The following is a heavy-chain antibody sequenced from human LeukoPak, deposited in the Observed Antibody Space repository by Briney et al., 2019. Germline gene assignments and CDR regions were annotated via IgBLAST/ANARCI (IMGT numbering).Heavy chain of an antibody. CDR2: IWYDGSNK. V-gene: IGHV3-30*02. Sequence: GGSLRLSCAASGFTFSSYGMHWVRQAPGKGLEWVAFIWYDGSNKYYADSVKGRFTISRDNSKNTLYLQMNSLRAEDTAVYYCAKDLDSSSSEVDYFDYWGQGTLVTVSS. J-gene: IGHJ4*02. CDR1: GFTFSSYG. CDR3: AKDLDSSSSEVDYFDY. D-gene: IGHD6-6*01.